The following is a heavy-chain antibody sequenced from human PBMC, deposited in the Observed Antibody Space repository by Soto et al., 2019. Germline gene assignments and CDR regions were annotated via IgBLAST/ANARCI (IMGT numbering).Heavy chain of an antibody. D-gene: IGHD6-13*01. Sequence: EVQLVESGGGLVQPGRSLRLSCAASGFTFDDYAMHWVRQAPGKGLEWVAGISWNSGSIGYADSVKGRFTISRDNAKNSLYLQMNSLRAEDTALYYCAKEGSSWYVGYYYGMDVWGQGTTVTVSS. J-gene: IGHJ6*02. CDR3: AKEGSSWYVGYYYGMDV. CDR1: GFTFDDYA. V-gene: IGHV3-9*01. CDR2: ISWNSGSI.